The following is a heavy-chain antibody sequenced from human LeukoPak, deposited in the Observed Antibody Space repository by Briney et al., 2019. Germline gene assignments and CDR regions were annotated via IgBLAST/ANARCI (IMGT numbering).Heavy chain of an antibody. CDR3: ARGWRGAFDI. V-gene: IGHV3-7*01. CDR1: GFTFTRYW. Sequence: PGGSLRLSCAASGFTFTRYWMSWVRQAPGKGLEWVANINENGSEKKYLDSVKGRFTISRDNARNLVYLQLNSLRAEDTAVYYCARGWRGAFDIWGQGTMVTVSS. D-gene: IGHD5-24*01. CDR2: INENGSEK. J-gene: IGHJ3*02.